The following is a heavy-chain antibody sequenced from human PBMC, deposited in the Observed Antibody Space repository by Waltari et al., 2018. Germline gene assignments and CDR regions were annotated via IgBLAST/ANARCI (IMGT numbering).Heavy chain of an antibody. CDR1: GFPFGSFS. Sequence: QVQLVEAGGGVVQPGRSLRLSVAASGFPFGSFSLPWVRQAPGKGLEWVAVISYDGSNKYCADSVKGRFTISRDNSKNTLYLQINSLRAEDTAVYYCARDDSLQWLATNFDYWGQGTLVTVSS. CDR3: ARDDSLQWLATNFDY. V-gene: IGHV3-30-3*01. CDR2: ISYDGSNK. J-gene: IGHJ4*02. D-gene: IGHD6-19*01.